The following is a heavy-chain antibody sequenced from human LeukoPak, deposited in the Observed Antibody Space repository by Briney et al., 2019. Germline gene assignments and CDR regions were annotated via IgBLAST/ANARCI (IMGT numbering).Heavy chain of an antibody. CDR1: GFTFSSYW. CDR2: IKQDGSEK. V-gene: IGHV3-7*01. J-gene: IGHJ4*02. Sequence: GGSLRLSCAASGFTFSSYWMSWVRQAPGKGLEWVANIKQDGSEKYYVDSVKGRFTISRNNAKNSLYLQMNSLRAEDTAVYYCARDPTATYSGSYYRNYGFDYWGQGTLVTVSS. CDR3: ARDPTATYSGSYYRNYGFDY. D-gene: IGHD1-26*01.